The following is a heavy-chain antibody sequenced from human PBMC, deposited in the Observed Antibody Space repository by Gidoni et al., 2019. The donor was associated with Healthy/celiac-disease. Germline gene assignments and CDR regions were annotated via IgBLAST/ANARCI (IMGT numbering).Heavy chain of an antibody. V-gene: IGHV4-39*01. CDR1: GGPISSSSYY. D-gene: IGHD5-18*01. Sequence: QLQLQASGPGLVKPSETLSLTCTVSGGPISSSSYYWGWIRQPPGKGLEWIGSIYYSGSTYYNPSLKSRVTISVDTSKNQFSLKLSSVTAADTAVYYCARLEGYSYGADYWGQGTLVTVSS. CDR3: ARLEGYSYGADY. J-gene: IGHJ4*02. CDR2: IYYSGST.